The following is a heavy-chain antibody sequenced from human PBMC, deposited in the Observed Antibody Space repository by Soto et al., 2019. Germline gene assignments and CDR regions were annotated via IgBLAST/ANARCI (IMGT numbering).Heavy chain of an antibody. CDR1: GYTFTSYY. D-gene: IGHD3-22*01. V-gene: IGHV1-46*01. CDR2: INPSGGST. J-gene: IGHJ6*02. Sequence: ASVKVSCKASGYTFTSYYMHWVRQAPGQGLEWMGIINPSGGSTSYAQKFQGRVTMTRDTSTSTVYMELSSLRSEDTAVYYCASGRTRSSITMIVVVDYGMDVWGQGTKVTVYS. CDR3: ASGRTRSSITMIVVVDYGMDV.